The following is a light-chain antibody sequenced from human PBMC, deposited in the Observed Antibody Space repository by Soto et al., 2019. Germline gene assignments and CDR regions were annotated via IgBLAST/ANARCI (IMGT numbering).Light chain of an antibody. CDR1: QTVTSY. V-gene: IGKV1-39*01. CDR2: AAS. Sequence: DIPMTQSPSTLSASVGDTVNITCRASQTVTSYLNWYQQKPGKAPKLLIYAASTLQSGVPSRFSGSGSGTEFTLTIISLQPEDFATYYCQQSYRFPKTFGRGTKVEVK. CDR3: QQSYRFPKT. J-gene: IGKJ1*01.